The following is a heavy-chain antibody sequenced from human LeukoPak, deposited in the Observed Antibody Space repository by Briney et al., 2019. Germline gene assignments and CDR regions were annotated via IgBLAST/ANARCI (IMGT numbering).Heavy chain of an antibody. CDR3: ARGVNSQGTAMVLFDS. Sequence: ASVKVSCKASGYTFTNHDINWVRQASGQGLEWMGWMNPKSGNTGYLLKFQGRVTMTRDTSMSTAFMELSSLTSEDTAVYYCARGVNSQGTAMVLFDSWGQGSLVTVSA. D-gene: IGHD5-18*01. CDR2: MNPKSGNT. J-gene: IGHJ4*02. V-gene: IGHV1-8*01. CDR1: GYTFTNHD.